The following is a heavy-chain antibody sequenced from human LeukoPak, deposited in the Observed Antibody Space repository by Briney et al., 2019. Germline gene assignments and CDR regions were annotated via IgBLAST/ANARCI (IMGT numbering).Heavy chain of an antibody. J-gene: IGHJ4*02. CDR1: GFTFSSYG. CDR3: AREDYGDYSGY. V-gene: IGHV3-33*01. CDR2: IWYDGSNK. D-gene: IGHD4-17*01. Sequence: GGSLRLSCAASGFTFSSYGVHWVRQAPGKGLEWVAVIWYDGSNKYYADSVKGRFTISRDNSKNTLYLQMNSLRAEDTAVYYCAREDYGDYSGYWGQGTLVTVSS.